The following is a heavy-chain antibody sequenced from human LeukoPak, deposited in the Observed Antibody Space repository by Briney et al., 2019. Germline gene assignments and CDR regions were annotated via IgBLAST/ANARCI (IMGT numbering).Heavy chain of an antibody. Sequence: GGSLRLSCAASGFTFNTYAMNWVRQAPGKGLEWVSSIISTGSYIYYADSVKGRFTISRDNAKNSLYLQMNSLRAEDTAVFYCARDWGGYCSSASCYSHMDVWGKGTTVTVSS. CDR3: ARDWGGYCSSASCYSHMDV. J-gene: IGHJ6*03. CDR1: GFTFNTYA. CDR2: IISTGSYI. V-gene: IGHV3-21*01. D-gene: IGHD2-2*01.